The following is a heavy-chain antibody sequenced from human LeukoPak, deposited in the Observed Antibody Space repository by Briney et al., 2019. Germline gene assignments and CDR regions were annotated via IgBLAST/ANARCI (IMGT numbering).Heavy chain of an antibody. CDR3: ARDRVGIAVAKNYYYYYMDV. CDR1: GGSFSGYY. V-gene: IGHV4-34*01. Sequence: SETLSLTCAVYGGSFSGYYWSWIRQPPGKGLEWIGEINHSGSTNYNPSLKSRVTMSVDTSKNQFSLKLSSVTAADTAVYYCARDRVGIAVAKNYYYYYMDVWGKGTTVTISS. D-gene: IGHD6-19*01. CDR2: INHSGST. J-gene: IGHJ6*03.